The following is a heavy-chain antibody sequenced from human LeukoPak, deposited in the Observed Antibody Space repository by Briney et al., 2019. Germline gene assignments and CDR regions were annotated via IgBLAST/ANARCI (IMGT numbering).Heavy chain of an antibody. V-gene: IGHV6-1*01. J-gene: IGHJ4*02. Sequence: SQTLSLTCAISGDSVSSNSAAWNWIRQSPSRGLEWLGRTYYRSKWYNDYAVSVKSRITINPDTSKNQFSLQLNSVTPEDTAVYYCAREGDYYDSSGYLYYFDYWGQGTLVTVSS. CDR3: AREGDYYDSSGYLYYFDY. D-gene: IGHD3-22*01. CDR2: TYYRSKWYN. CDR1: GDSVSSNSAA.